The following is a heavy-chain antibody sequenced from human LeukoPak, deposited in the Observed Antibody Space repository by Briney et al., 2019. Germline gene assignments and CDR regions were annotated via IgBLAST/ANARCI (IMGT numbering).Heavy chain of an antibody. CDR1: GDSVSSGRHY. Sequence: SETLSLTCTVTGDSVSSGRHYWSWIRQLPGKGLEWIGYISSSGTTLYNPSLRSRLTISLDTSDKHFFLNLTSVTAADTAVYYCARDGPSYGSQLYSPLDYWGQGTLIIVSS. J-gene: IGHJ4*02. D-gene: IGHD3-10*01. CDR3: ARDGPSYGSQLYSPLDY. CDR2: ISSSGTT. V-gene: IGHV4-31*03.